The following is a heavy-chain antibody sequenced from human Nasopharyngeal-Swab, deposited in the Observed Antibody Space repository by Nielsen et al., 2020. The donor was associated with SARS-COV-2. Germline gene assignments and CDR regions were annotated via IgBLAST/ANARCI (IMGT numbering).Heavy chain of an antibody. CDR3: ARYYYDSSGYYSYDY. CDR2: IDWDDEK. J-gene: IGHJ4*02. V-gene: IGHV2-70*11. Sequence: SGPTLVKPTETLTLTCAFSGFSLSTSGMCVTWIRQPPGKALEWLARIDWDDEKSYSTSLKSRLTISKDTSKSQVVLTMTNMDPVDTATYYCARYYYDSSGYYSYDYWGQGTLVTVSS. CDR1: GFSLSTSGMC. D-gene: IGHD3-22*01.